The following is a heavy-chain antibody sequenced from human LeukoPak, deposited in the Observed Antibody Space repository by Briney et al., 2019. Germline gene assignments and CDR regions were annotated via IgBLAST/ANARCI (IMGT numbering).Heavy chain of an antibody. V-gene: IGHV1-2*02. D-gene: IGHD5-18*01. J-gene: IGHJ4*02. Sequence: ASVKVSCRASGYTFTGYYMHWVRQAPGQGLEWMGWINPNSGGTNYAQKFQGRVTMTRDTSISTAYMELSRLRSDDTAVYYCARDSLQLWLRPFDYWGQGTLVTVSS. CDR3: ARDSLQLWLRPFDY. CDR2: INPNSGGT. CDR1: GYTFTGYY.